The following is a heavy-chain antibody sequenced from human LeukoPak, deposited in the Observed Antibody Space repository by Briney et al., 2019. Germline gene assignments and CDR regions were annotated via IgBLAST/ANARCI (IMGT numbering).Heavy chain of an antibody. Sequence: GGSLRLSCTTSGFNFGDYAINWFRQAPGKGLEWVGFIRSKTNGGTTEYAASVKGRFTISRDDSKSIAYMHMDGLKSEDTALYYCTRSALGSPGTWGQGTLVTVSS. CDR3: TRSALGSPGT. D-gene: IGHD3-10*01. CDR1: GFNFGDYA. J-gene: IGHJ4*02. CDR2: IRSKTNGGTT. V-gene: IGHV3-49*03.